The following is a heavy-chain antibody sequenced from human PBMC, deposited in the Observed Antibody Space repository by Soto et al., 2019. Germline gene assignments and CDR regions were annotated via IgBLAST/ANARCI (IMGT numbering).Heavy chain of an antibody. J-gene: IGHJ4*01. D-gene: IGHD6-19*01. CDR1: GYDFNTNW. CDR2: MYPGDSDT. CDR3: AKEITVAGDFDY. V-gene: IGHV5-51*01. Sequence: GESLKISCRGSGYDFNTNWFGWVRQLPGRGLEWVGIMYPGDSDTRYNPSLQGHVTLSVDVTVSTAFLQMDSLRPEDTAVYYCAKEITVAGDFDYWGHGTLVTVSS.